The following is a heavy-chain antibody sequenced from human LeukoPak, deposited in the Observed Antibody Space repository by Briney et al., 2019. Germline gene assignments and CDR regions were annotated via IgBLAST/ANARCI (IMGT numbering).Heavy chain of an antibody. Sequence: PGGSLRLSCAASGFTFSSYAMHWVRQAPGKGLEYVSAISSNGGSTYYANSVKGRFNISRDNSKNTLYLQMGSLRAEDMAVYYCARVYGDYTVGYFDYWGQGTLVTVSS. CDR3: ARVYGDYTVGYFDY. D-gene: IGHD4-17*01. V-gene: IGHV3-64*01. CDR1: GFTFSSYA. CDR2: ISSNGGST. J-gene: IGHJ4*02.